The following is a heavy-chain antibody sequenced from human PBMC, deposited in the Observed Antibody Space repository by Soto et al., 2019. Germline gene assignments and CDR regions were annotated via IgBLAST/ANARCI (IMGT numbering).Heavy chain of an antibody. CDR1: GYGFPSEW. CDR2: IYPADSDT. J-gene: IGHJ6*02. D-gene: IGHD2-2*01. CDR3: ARIPHSTTSYYDYNFGMDV. Sequence: PGESLKISCKSSGYGFPSEWIGWVRQMPGKGLEWMGSIYPADSDTRYSPAFQGQVTISADKSIRTAYLQWNSLKASDTAMYYCARIPHSTTSYYDYNFGMDVWGQGTTVTVSS. V-gene: IGHV5-51*01.